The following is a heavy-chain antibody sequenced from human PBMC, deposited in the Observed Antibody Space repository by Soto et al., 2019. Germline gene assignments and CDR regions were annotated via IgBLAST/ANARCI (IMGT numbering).Heavy chain of an antibody. CDR3: ASLLAYSYGYQEFFDY. V-gene: IGHV5-51*01. CDR1: QYSSTRYW. D-gene: IGHD5-18*01. CDR2: IYPGDFDT. Sequence: PRTKSGRGSQYSSTRYWIGWVRKMPGKGLEWMGIIYPGDFDTKYSPSFQGHVTMSVDKSINTAYLQWSSLETSDTATYDCASLLAYSYGYQEFFDYWGQGTPVTVS. J-gene: IGHJ4*02.